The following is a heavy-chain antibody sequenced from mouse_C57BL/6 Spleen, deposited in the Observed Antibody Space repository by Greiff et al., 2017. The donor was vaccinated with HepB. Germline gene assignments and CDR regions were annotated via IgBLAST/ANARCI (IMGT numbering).Heavy chain of an antibody. V-gene: IGHV1-18*01. J-gene: IGHJ4*01. CDR3: ARGGSSGYVHYYAMDY. Sequence: EVQLQQSGPELVKPGASVKIPCKASGYTFTDYNMDWVKQSHGKSLEWIGDINPNNGGTIYNQKFKGKATLTVDKSSSTAYMELRSLTSEDTAVYYCARGGSSGYVHYYAMDYWGQGTSVTVSS. CDR2: INPNNGGT. CDR1: GYTFTDYN. D-gene: IGHD3-2*02.